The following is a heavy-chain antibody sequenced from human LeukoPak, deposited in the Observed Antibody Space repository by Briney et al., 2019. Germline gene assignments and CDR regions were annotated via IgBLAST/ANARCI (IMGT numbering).Heavy chain of an antibody. CDR1: GFTFSDYY. V-gene: IGHV3-11*01. Sequence: PGGSLRLSRAASGFTFSDYYMSWIRQAPGKGLEWVSYISSSGSTIYYADSVKGRFTISRDNAKNSLYLQMNSLRAEDTAVYYCARDWDYDSSGHQSAFDIWGQGTMVTVSS. D-gene: IGHD3-22*01. CDR3: ARDWDYDSSGHQSAFDI. J-gene: IGHJ3*02. CDR2: ISSSGSTI.